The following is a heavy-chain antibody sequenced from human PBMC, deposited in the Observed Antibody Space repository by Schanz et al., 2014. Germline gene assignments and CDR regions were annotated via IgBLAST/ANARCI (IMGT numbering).Heavy chain of an antibody. V-gene: IGHV3-11*04. CDR2: ISRDGTTS. J-gene: IGHJ6*02. D-gene: IGHD6-13*01. CDR3: ARDRQQLVGRIGYYYGMDV. Sequence: QVQLVESGGGLVKPGGSLRLSCAASGFIFNDYYMNWIRQAPGKGLEWLSYISRDGTTSYYADSVKGRFTISRDNSKKTLYLQMNSLRAEDTAVYYCARDRQQLVGRIGYYYGMDVWGQGTTVTVSS. CDR1: GFIFNDYY.